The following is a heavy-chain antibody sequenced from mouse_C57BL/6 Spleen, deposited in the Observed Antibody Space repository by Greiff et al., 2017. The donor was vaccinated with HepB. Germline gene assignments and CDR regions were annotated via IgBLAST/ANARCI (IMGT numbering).Heavy chain of an antibody. J-gene: IGHJ4*01. D-gene: IGHD1-1*01. V-gene: IGHV2-9-1*01. CDR3: ARKGGITTVVAPHYYAMDY. Sequence: QVQLQQSGPGLVAPSQSLSITCTVSGFSLTSYAISWVRQPPGKGLEWLGVIWTGGGTNYNSALKSRLSISKDNSKSQVFLKMNSLQTDDTARYYCARKGGITTVVAPHYYAMDYWGQGTSVTVSS. CDR2: IWTGGGT. CDR1: GFSLTSYA.